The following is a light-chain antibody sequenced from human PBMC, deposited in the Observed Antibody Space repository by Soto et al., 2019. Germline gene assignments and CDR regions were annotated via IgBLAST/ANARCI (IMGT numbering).Light chain of an antibody. CDR1: QSVSSY. J-gene: IGKJ1*01. CDR3: QQRSNWPIP. CDR2: DAS. Sequence: EIVLTQSPATLSLSPGERATLSCRASQSVSSYLAWYQQKPGQAPRLLIYDASNRATGIPARFSGSGSGTDFTLTISSLEPEDFAVYYYQQRSNWPIPFGQGTKVDI. V-gene: IGKV3-11*01.